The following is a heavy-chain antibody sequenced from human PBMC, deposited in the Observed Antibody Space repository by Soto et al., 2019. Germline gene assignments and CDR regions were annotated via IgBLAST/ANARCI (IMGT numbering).Heavy chain of an antibody. J-gene: IGHJ4*02. V-gene: IGHV4-34*01. Sequence: PSETLSLTCAVYGGSFSGYYCSWIRQPPGEGLEWIGEINHSGSTNYNPSLKSRVTISVDTSKNQFSLKLSSVTAADTAVYYCARVWSGSYRKPYYFDYWGQGTLVTVSS. CDR1: GGSFSGYY. CDR2: INHSGST. D-gene: IGHD3-10*01. CDR3: ARVWSGSYRKPYYFDY.